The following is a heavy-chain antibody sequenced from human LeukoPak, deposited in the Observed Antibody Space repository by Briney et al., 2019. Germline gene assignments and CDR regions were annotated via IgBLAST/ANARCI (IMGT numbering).Heavy chain of an antibody. Sequence: SETLSLTCTVSGGSISSGGYYWGWIRQPPGKGLEWIGSIYHSGSTYYNPSLKSRVTISVDTSKNQFSLKLSSVTAADTAVYYCASPNSSSWYYFDYWGQGTLVTVSS. CDR1: GGSISSGGYY. V-gene: IGHV4-39*07. D-gene: IGHD6-13*01. CDR2: IYHSGST. CDR3: ASPNSSSWYYFDY. J-gene: IGHJ4*02.